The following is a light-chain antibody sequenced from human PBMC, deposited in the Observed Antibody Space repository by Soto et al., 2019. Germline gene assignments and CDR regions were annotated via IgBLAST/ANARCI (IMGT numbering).Light chain of an antibody. Sequence: EIVMTQSPATLSVSPGERATLSFRPSQSVSSSYLAWYQQNPGQAPRLLIYGASSRATGIPDRFSGSGSGTDFPLTISRLEPEDFAVYYCQQYGSSPTTFGQGTKVDI. CDR2: GAS. CDR1: QSVSSSY. CDR3: QQYGSSPTT. J-gene: IGKJ1*01. V-gene: IGKV3-20*01.